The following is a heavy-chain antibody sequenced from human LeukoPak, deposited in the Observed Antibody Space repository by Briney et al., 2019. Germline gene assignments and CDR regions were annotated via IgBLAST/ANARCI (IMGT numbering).Heavy chain of an antibody. V-gene: IGHV4-34*01. J-gene: IGHJ3*01. CDR1: GGSFSGYY. Sequence: SETLSLTCAVYGGSFSGYYWSWIRQPPGKGLEWIGEINHSGSTNYNPSLKSRVTISVDTSKNQFSLNLNSVTAADTAVYFCARRGYYGSGAYDTWGQGTMFIVSS. D-gene: IGHD3-10*01. CDR2: INHSGST. CDR3: ARRGYYGSGAYDT.